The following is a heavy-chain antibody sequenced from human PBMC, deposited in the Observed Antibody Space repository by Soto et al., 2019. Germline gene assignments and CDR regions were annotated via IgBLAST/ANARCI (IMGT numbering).Heavy chain of an antibody. Sequence: EVQLVESGGGLIQPGGSLRLSCAASGFTVSSNYMSWVRQAPGKGLEWVSGISWNSGSIGYADSVKGRFTISRDNAKNSLYLQMNSLRAEDTALYYCAKEGGEGIAAAGTGWFDLWGQGTLVTVSS. D-gene: IGHD6-13*01. CDR3: AKEGGEGIAAAGTGWFDL. CDR2: ISWNSGSI. V-gene: IGHV3-9*01. J-gene: IGHJ5*02. CDR1: GFTVSSNY.